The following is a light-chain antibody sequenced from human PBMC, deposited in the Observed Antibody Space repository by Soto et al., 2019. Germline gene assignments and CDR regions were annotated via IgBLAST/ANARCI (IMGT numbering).Light chain of an antibody. CDR3: SAYTVSRTYV. CDR1: SSDVGGYNY. V-gene: IGLV2-11*01. J-gene: IGLJ1*01. Sequence: QSALTQPRSVSGSPGQSVTISCTGTSSDVGGYNYVSWYQQHPGKAPKLMIYDVSKRPSGVPDRFSGSKSGNTASLTISGLQAEDEADYYCSAYTVSRTYVFGTGTQLTVL. CDR2: DVS.